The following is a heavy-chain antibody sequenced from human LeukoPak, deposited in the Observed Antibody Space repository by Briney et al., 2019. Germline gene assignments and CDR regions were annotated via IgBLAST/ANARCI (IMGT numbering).Heavy chain of an antibody. CDR1: GFTFSSYG. Sequence: GGSLRLSCAASGFTFSSYGMHWVRQAPGKGLGWVAFIRYDGSNKYYADSVKGRFTISRDNSKNTLYLQMNSLRAEDTAVYYCAKDEDSSGYSDYWGQGTLVTVSS. D-gene: IGHD3-22*01. J-gene: IGHJ4*02. CDR2: IRYDGSNK. V-gene: IGHV3-30*02. CDR3: AKDEDSSGYSDY.